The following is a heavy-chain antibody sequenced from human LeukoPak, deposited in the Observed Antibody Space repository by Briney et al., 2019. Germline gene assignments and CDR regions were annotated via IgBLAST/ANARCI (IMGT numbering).Heavy chain of an antibody. V-gene: IGHV3-74*01. CDR3: ARDGVGEDY. J-gene: IGHJ4*02. CDR1: GFTFSRYW. D-gene: IGHD3-10*01. CDR2: IRSDGSTT. Sequence: GGSLRLSCAASGFTFSRYWMHWVRQAPGKGLVWVSFIRSDGSTTYADSVKGRFTITRDNAKNTLYLQMNSLRAEDTAVYYCARDGVGEDYWGQGTLVTVSS.